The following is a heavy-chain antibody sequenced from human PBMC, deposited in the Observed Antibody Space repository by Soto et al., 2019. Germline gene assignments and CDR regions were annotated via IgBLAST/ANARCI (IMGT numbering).Heavy chain of an antibody. CDR2: ISSSSSYI. CDR3: ARASRGHHFDY. V-gene: IGHV3-21*01. J-gene: IGHJ4*02. Sequence: GGSLRLSCAASGFTFSSYSMNWVRQAPGKGLEWVSSISSSSSYIYYADSVKGRFTISRDNAKNSLYLQMNSLRAEDTAVYYCARASRGHHFDYWGQGTLVTVSS. D-gene: IGHD6-13*01. CDR1: GFTFSSYS.